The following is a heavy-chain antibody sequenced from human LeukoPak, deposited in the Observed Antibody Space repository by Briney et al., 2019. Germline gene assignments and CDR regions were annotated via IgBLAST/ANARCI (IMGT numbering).Heavy chain of an antibody. CDR3: ARETHSGSRGFDP. D-gene: IGHD1-26*01. J-gene: IGHJ5*02. V-gene: IGHV3-21*01. CDR2: ISSSSSYI. Sequence: GGSLRLSCAASGFTFSSYSMNWVRQAPGKGLEWVSSISSSSSYIYYADSVKGRFTISRDNAKNSLYLQMNSLRAEDTAVYYCARETHSGSRGFDPWGQGTLVTVSS. CDR1: GFTFSSYS.